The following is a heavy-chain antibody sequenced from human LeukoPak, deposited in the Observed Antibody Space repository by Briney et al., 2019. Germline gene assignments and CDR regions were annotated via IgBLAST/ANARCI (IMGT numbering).Heavy chain of an antibody. CDR2: ICGSGGCT. CDR3: AGRIAAGGDY. D-gene: IGHD6-13*01. Sequence: GGSLRLSCAASGFTFSTFGMSWVRQAPGKGLEWVSGICGSGGCTYYADSVKGRFTISRDNSKNTLYLQMNSLRAEDTAVYYCAGRIAAGGDYWGQGTLVTVSS. CDR1: GFTFSTFG. J-gene: IGHJ4*02. V-gene: IGHV3-23*01.